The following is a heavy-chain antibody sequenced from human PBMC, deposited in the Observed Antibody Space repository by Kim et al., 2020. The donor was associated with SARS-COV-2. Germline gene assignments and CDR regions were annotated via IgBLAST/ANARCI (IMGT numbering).Heavy chain of an antibody. CDR3: ARDPRGGIYFYDGMDV. D-gene: IGHD1-26*01. Sequence: DAVKGRCAISRDNAGNTLYLQMNSLGGDDTAVYYCARDPRGGIYFYDGMDVWGQGTTVTVSS. J-gene: IGHJ6*02. V-gene: IGHV3-74*01.